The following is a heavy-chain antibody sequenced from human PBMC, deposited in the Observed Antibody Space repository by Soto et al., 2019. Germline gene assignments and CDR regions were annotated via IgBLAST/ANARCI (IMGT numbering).Heavy chain of an antibody. CDR3: ARDRGGALDS. D-gene: IGHD2-15*01. CDR1: GFTFSSYA. J-gene: IGHJ4*02. Sequence: GGSLRLSCAASGFTFSSYAMSWVRQAPGKGLEWVSALSGSGSLSYYADSVKGRFTISRDNSKNTLYLQMNNLRVDETAVYFCARDRGGALDSWGQGTLVTVSS. V-gene: IGHV3-23*01. CDR2: LSGSGSLS.